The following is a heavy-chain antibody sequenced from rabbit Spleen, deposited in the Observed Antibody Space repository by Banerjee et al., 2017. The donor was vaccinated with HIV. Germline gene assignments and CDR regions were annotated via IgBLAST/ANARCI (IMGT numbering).Heavy chain of an antibody. V-gene: IGHV1S40*01. CDR2: IDVGRTGRT. J-gene: IGHJ4*01. Sequence: QSLEESGGGLVKPGASLTLTCMSSGLDFSSSYWICWVRQSPGKGLEWITCIDVGRTGRTYYASWAKGRFTISRTSSPTVTLQMTSLTVADTATYFCARDAAGREDFNLWGQGTLVTVS. D-gene: IGHD4-2*01. CDR3: ARDAAGREDFNL. CDR1: GLDFSSSYW.